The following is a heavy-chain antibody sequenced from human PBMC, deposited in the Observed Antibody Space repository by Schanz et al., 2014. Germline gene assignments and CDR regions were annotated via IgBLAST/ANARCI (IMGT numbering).Heavy chain of an antibody. CDR3: AKEADRKLHS. CDR2: IGYLGDT. V-gene: IGHV3-13*01. J-gene: IGHJ4*02. Sequence: EVQLVESGGGLVQPGGSLRLSCAASGFTLSNSDMHWVRQGTGKGLEWVSTIGYLGDTYYPDSVKGRFTASRDSGQNSLNRQMNSQRARYSAVYYCAKEADRKLHSWGQGALVTVSS. CDR1: GFTLSNSD.